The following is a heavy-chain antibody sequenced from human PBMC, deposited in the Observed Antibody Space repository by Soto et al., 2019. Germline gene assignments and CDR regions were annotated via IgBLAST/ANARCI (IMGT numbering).Heavy chain of an antibody. J-gene: IGHJ4*02. CDR2: IYYSGTT. Sequence: SETLSLTCTVSGGSISSSSYYWGWIRQPPGKGLEWIGTIYYSGTTYYNPSLNSRVTISVDTSKNQFSLKLNSVTAADTAVYYCARHRGSGTSTAAALLDYWGQGTLVTVS. CDR1: GGSISSSSYY. V-gene: IGHV4-39*01. D-gene: IGHD6-13*01. CDR3: ARHRGSGTSTAAALLDY.